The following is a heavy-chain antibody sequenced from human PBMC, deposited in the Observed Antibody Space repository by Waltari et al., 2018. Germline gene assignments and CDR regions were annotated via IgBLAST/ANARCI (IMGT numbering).Heavy chain of an antibody. J-gene: IGHJ6*02. V-gene: IGHV3-7*01. CDR2: INQDGSDK. CDR3: SRSLDI. CDR1: GFTFSDHW. Sequence: EVQLLESGGGLVQVGGSLRLSCRVSGFTFSDHWMEWGRQTAGKGVEWGANINQDGSDKDYLDSVRGRFTISRDNAKNAGYLQINSLRDEDTAVYYCSRSLDIWGQGTTVTVSS.